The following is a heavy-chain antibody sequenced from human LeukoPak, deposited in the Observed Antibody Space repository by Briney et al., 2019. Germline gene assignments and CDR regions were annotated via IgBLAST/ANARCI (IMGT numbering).Heavy chain of an antibody. CDR1: GLSLSTSGMC. V-gene: IGHV2-70*11. D-gene: IGHD4-17*01. CDR2: IDWDDDK. Sequence: SGPTLVNPTQTLTLTCTFSGLSLSTSGMCVSWIRQPPGKALVWLARIDWDDDKHYNTSLKTRLTISKDTSKNQVVLTMTNMYPVDTATYYCARSPATTRFDYWGQGTLVTVSS. J-gene: IGHJ4*02. CDR3: ARSPATTRFDY.